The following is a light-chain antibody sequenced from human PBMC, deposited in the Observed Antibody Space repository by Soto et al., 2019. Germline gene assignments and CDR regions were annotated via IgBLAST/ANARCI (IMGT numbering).Light chain of an antibody. CDR3: QQSYSTPL. J-gene: IGKJ3*01. Sequence: PLTPSPAFLSSSCRDRVTITCRASQSISSYLNWDQQKPGKAPKLLIFGASSLQSGVPSRFSGSGSGTEFTLTISSLQPEDFATYYCQQSYSTPLFGPGTKVDI. V-gene: IGKV1-39*01. CDR2: GAS. CDR1: QSISSY.